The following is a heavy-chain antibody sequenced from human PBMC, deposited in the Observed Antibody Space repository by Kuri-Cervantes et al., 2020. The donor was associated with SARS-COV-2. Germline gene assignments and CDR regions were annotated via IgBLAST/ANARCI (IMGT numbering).Heavy chain of an antibody. J-gene: IGHJ6*02. CDR2: VYYSGST. D-gene: IGHD5-18*01. CDR1: GGSISSSSYY. Sequence: SETLSLTCTVAGGSISSSSYYWGWIRQPPGKGLEWIGSVYYSGSTYYNPSLKCRVTISGDTSKNQFSLKLSSVTAADTAVYYCARVVGDTAMGYGMDFWGQGTTVTVSS. CDR3: ARVVGDTAMGYGMDF. V-gene: IGHV4-39*01.